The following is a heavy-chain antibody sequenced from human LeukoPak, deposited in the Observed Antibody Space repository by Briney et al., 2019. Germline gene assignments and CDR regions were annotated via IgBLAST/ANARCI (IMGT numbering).Heavy chain of an antibody. V-gene: IGHV3-74*01. CDR3: ARGRPYSSGAFDY. J-gene: IGHJ4*02. Sequence: PGGSLRLSCAASGFTFSGYWMNWVRQAPGKGLVWVSRINSDGSSTTYADSVKGRFTISRDNANNTVYLQMSSLRAEDTAVYYCARGRPYSSGAFDYWGQGTLVTVSS. CDR1: GFTFSGYW. D-gene: IGHD6-25*01. CDR2: INSDGSST.